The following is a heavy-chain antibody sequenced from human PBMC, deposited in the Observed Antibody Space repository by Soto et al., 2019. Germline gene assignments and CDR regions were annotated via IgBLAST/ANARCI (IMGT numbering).Heavy chain of an antibody. V-gene: IGHV3-33*01. Sequence: PGGSLRLSCAASGFTFSSYGMHWVRQAPGKGLEWVAVIWYDGSNKYYADSVKGRFTISRDNSKNTLYLQMNSLRAEDTAVYYCARERDIVLMVYDPSDGMDVWGQGTTVTVSS. J-gene: IGHJ6*02. CDR2: IWYDGSNK. CDR1: GFTFSSYG. D-gene: IGHD2-8*01. CDR3: ARERDIVLMVYDPSDGMDV.